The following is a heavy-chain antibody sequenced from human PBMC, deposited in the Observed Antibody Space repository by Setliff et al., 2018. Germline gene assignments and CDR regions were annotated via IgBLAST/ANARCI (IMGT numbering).Heavy chain of an antibody. CDR2: ISNSGGGT. Sequence: PGGSLRLSCAASGFTFSSYAMSWVRQAPGKGLEWVSAISNSGGGTYYADSVKGRFTISRDNSKNTLYLQMNSLRAEDTAVYYCAKNGFGVVALGVNNWFDPWGQGTLVTVSS. CDR1: GFTFSSYA. D-gene: IGHD3-10*01. V-gene: IGHV3-23*01. J-gene: IGHJ5*02. CDR3: AKNGFGVVALGVNNWFDP.